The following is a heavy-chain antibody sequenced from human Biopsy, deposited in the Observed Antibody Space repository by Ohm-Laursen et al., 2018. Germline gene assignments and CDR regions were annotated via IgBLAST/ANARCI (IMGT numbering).Heavy chain of an antibody. J-gene: IGHJ4*02. CDR2: ISPFNDKT. V-gene: IGHV1-18*01. CDR1: GYTFTSYD. CDR3: ARVFCTSTTCYGLLDN. Sequence: SVKVSCKASGYTFTSYDISWVRQAPGQGLEWMGWISPFNDKTSYPPKLQDRVTMTADTSTNTAHMELRSLRSDDTAVYYCARVFCTSTTCYGLLDNWGQGTVVTVSS. D-gene: IGHD2/OR15-2a*01.